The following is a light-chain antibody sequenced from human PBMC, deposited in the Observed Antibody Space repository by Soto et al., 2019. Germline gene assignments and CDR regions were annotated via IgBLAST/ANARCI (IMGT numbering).Light chain of an antibody. CDR1: STDFVGYNR. V-gene: IGLV2-18*01. CDR3: SLYTSENAYV. CDR2: EVS. Sequence: QSTLTQPPSVSGSPGQSVTISCTGTSTDFVGYNRVSWYQQPPGTAPKLMIYEVSKRLSGVPDRFSGSKSGNTASLTISGLQAADEADYYCSLYTSENAYVFGTGTKVTVL. J-gene: IGLJ1*01.